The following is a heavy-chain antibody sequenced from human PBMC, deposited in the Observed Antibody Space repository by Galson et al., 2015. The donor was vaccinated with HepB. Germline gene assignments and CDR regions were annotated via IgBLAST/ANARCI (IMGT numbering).Heavy chain of an antibody. Sequence: TLSLTCTVSGGSISSSSYYWGWIRQPPGKGLEWIGSIYYSGSTYYNPSLKSRVTISVDTSKNQFSLKLSSVTAADTAVYCCARSVRKFGVVIIDHYFDYWGQGTLVTVSS. D-gene: IGHD3-3*01. CDR1: GGSISSSSYY. V-gene: IGHV4-39*01. CDR2: IYYSGST. CDR3: ARSVRKFGVVIIDHYFDY. J-gene: IGHJ4*02.